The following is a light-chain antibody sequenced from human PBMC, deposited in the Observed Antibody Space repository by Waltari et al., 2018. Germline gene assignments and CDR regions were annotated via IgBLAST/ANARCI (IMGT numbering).Light chain of an antibody. CDR2: HAS. J-gene: IGKJ1*01. Sequence: EIVLTQSPGTLSLSPGEGATLSCRASESVTKFLACYQQKPGQPPMLLIYHASNRASGVPERFSGSGFGTDVSLTISRLESEDFAVYYCQKYESLPATFGQGTTLEIK. V-gene: IGKV3-20*01. CDR1: ESVTKF. CDR3: QKYESLPAT.